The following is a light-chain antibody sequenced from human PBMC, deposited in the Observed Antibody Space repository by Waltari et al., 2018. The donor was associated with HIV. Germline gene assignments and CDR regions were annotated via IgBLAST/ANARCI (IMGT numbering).Light chain of an antibody. CDR3: CSCATPNTRV. CDR2: EGT. Sequence: QSALTQPASVSGSPGQSISISCTGTSSDVGSCKFVSWYQQHPVKAPKLLIYEGTKRPSGVSNRFSASKSGNTASLTISGLQAEDEADYYCCSCATPNTRVFGGGTKLTVL. J-gene: IGLJ3*02. V-gene: IGLV2-23*01. CDR1: SSDVGSCKF.